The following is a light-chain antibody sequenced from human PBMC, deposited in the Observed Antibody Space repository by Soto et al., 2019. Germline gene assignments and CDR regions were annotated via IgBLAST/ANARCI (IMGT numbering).Light chain of an antibody. CDR2: AAS. Sequence: DIQMTQSPSSLSASVGDRVTITCRASQSISSYLNWYQQKPGKAPKLLIYAASSLQSGVPSRFSGSGSGADSTLTISSLQPEDFATYYCQQSYSTPWTFCQGTKVDIK. J-gene: IGKJ1*01. V-gene: IGKV1-39*01. CDR1: QSISSY. CDR3: QQSYSTPWT.